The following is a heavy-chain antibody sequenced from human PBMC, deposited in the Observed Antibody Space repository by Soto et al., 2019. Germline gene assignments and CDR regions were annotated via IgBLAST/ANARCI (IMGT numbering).Heavy chain of an antibody. Sequence: QVQLVQSGAEVKKPGASVKVSCKASGYTFTSYGISWVRQAPGQGLEWMGWISAYNGNTNYAQKLQGRVTMTTDTPTTTAYMELRSLRSDDTAVYYCARENGSWTQRHYYYGMDVWGQGTTVPVSS. D-gene: IGHD3-10*01. CDR2: ISAYNGNT. CDR3: ARENGSWTQRHYYYGMDV. J-gene: IGHJ6*02. CDR1: GYTFTSYG. V-gene: IGHV1-18*01.